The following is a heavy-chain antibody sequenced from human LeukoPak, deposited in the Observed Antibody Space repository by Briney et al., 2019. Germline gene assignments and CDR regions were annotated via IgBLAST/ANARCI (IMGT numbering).Heavy chain of an antibody. CDR2: IRYDGSNK. CDR3: AREDDYNDY. V-gene: IGHV3-30*02. Sequence: GGSLRLSCAASGFTFSSYGMHWVRQAPGKGLEWVAFIRYDGSNKYYADSVKGRFTISRDNTKNSLYLQMNSPRAEDMAVYYCAREDDYNDYWGQGTLVTVSS. J-gene: IGHJ4*02. D-gene: IGHD5-24*01. CDR1: GFTFSSYG.